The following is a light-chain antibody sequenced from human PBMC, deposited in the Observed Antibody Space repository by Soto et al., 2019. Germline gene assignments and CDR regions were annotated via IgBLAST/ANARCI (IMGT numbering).Light chain of an antibody. CDR2: DAS. Sequence: EIVLTQSPATLSLSPGDRATLSCRASQSINSYLAWYQQKPGQAPSLLIYDASNRATGIPARFSGSGSGTDFTLTISSLEPEDFAVYYCQQRSNWPPLTFGGGTKVEIK. J-gene: IGKJ4*01. CDR1: QSINSY. CDR3: QQRSNWPPLT. V-gene: IGKV3-11*01.